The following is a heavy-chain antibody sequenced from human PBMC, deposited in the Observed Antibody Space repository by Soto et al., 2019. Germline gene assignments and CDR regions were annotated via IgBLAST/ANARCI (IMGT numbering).Heavy chain of an antibody. D-gene: IGHD3-22*01. V-gene: IGHV2-5*02. Sequence: QITLKESGPTLVKPTQTLTLTCTFSGFSLSTSGVGVGWIRQPPGKALEWLALIYWDDDKRYSPSLETRLTITKDTSKNLVVLTVPKMDPEDTATYYCVHRDLEYDSSSPFDYWGQGTLVTVSS. CDR2: IYWDDDK. J-gene: IGHJ4*02. CDR3: VHRDLEYDSSSPFDY. CDR1: GFSLSTSGVG.